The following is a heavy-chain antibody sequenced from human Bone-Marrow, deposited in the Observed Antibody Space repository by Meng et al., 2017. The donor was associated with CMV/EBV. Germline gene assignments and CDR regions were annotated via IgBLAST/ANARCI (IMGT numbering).Heavy chain of an antibody. CDR3: ARDKYDFWSGYHNDAFDI. J-gene: IGHJ3*02. CDR1: GFTFSSYA. V-gene: IGHV3-64*02. CDR2: ISSNGGST. D-gene: IGHD3-3*01. Sequence: ETLSLTCAASGFTFSSYAMHWVRQAPGKGLEYVSGISSNGGSTYYADSVKGRFTISRDNSKNTLYLQMGSLRAEDMAVYYCARDKYDFWSGYHNDAFDIWGQGTMVTVSS.